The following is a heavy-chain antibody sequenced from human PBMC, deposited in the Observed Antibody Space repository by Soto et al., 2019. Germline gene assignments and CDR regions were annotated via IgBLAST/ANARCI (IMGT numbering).Heavy chain of an antibody. CDR2: LSPGDSAP. J-gene: IGHJ6*02. D-gene: IGHD2-15*01. CDR3: AKSDSLGGMDV. V-gene: IGHV5-51*01. Sequence: RQQPATVLQWMGFLSPGDSAPKYRPSFQGQVIISADKSITTAYLQWRSLKASDTAIYYCAKSDSLGGMDVWGQGTTVTVSS.